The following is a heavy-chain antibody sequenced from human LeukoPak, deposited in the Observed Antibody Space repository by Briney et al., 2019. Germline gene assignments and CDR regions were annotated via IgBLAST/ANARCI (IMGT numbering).Heavy chain of an antibody. CDR1: GFTFSSYG. J-gene: IGHJ4*02. V-gene: IGHV3-30*18. CDR3: AKDQLLWFGEPTGY. D-gene: IGHD3-10*01. Sequence: GGSLRLSCAASGFTFSSYGMHWVRQAPGKGLEWVAVISYDGSNKYYADSVKGRFTISRDNSKNTLYLQMNSLRAEDTAVYYCAKDQLLWFGEPTGYWGQGTLVTVSS. CDR2: ISYDGSNK.